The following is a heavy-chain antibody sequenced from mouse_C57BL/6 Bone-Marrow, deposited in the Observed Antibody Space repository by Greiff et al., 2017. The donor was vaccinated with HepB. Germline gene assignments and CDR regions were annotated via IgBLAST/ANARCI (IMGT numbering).Heavy chain of an antibody. CDR3: ERAGDYYEGGY. V-gene: IGHV1-64*01. J-gene: IGHJ2*01. Sequence: QVQLQQPGAELVKPGASVKLSCKASGYTFTSYWMHWVKQRPGQGLEWIGMIHPNSGSTNYNEKFKSKATLTVDKSSSTAYMQLSSLTSEDSAVYYCERAGDYYEGGYWGQGTTLTVSA. CDR1: GYTFTSYW. D-gene: IGHD2-4*01. CDR2: IHPNSGST.